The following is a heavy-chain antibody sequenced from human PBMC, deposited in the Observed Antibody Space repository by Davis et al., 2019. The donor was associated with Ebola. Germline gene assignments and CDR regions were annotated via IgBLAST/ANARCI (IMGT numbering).Heavy chain of an antibody. D-gene: IGHD3-10*01. CDR3: ASSQTDYGSGSYYNFITGTTMYYFDY. J-gene: IGHJ4*02. CDR2: IYYSGST. CDR1: GGSISSGDYY. V-gene: IGHV4-30-4*01. Sequence: PSETLSLTCTVSGGSISSGDYYWSWIRQPPGKGLEWIGYIYYSGSTYYNPSLKSRVTISVDTSKNQFSLKLSSVTAADTAVYYCASSQTDYGSGSYYNFITGTTMYYFDYWGQGTLVTVSS.